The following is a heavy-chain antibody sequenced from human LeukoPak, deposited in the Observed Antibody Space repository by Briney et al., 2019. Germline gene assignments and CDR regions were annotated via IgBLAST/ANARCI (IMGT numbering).Heavy chain of an antibody. CDR1: GYTFTGYY. CDR2: INPTSGGT. CDR3: ARPPFYDSSGCHLDY. Sequence: GASGKVSCKASGYTFTGYYMHWVRQAPGQGLGWMGWINPTSGGTNYAQKFQGRVTMTRDTSISTAYMELSRLRSDDTAVYYCARPPFYDSSGCHLDYWGQGTLVTVSS. J-gene: IGHJ4*02. V-gene: IGHV1-2*02. D-gene: IGHD3-22*01.